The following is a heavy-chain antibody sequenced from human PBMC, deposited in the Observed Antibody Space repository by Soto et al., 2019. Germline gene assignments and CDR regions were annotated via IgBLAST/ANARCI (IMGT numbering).Heavy chain of an antibody. V-gene: IGHV6-1*01. J-gene: IGHJ5*02. D-gene: IGHD6-13*01. CDR1: GGSVSSNSAA. CDR3: ARFLEVSAAHTELHDVPSQRSSDP. Sequence: SQTISRTCAISGGSVSSNSAAWNWIWQCPSRGLEWLGRTYYRSKWYNDYAVSVKSRITINPDTSKNQFSLQLNSVTPEDTAVYYCARFLEVSAAHTELHDVPSQRSSDP. CDR2: TYYRSKWYN.